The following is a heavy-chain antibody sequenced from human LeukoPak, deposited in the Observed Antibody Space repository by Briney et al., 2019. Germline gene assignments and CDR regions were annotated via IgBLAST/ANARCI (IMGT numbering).Heavy chain of an antibody. D-gene: IGHD3-10*01. CDR3: ARDLTYYYGSGRESITWGGMDA. V-gene: IGHV1-18*01. J-gene: IGHJ6*02. CDR1: GYTFTSYG. CDR2: VSGYNSNT. Sequence: ASVKVSCKASGYTFTSYGIIWVRQAPGQGLEWMGRVSGYNSNTKNAQKFQGRVTLTTDTSTSTAYMELRSLRSDDTAVYYCARDLTYYYGSGRESITWGGMDAWGQGTTVTVSS.